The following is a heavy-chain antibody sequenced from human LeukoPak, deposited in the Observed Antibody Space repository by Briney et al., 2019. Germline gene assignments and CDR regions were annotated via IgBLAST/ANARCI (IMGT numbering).Heavy chain of an antibody. CDR3: ARAGGYQLPHNWFDP. CDR2: INHSGST. V-gene: IGHV4-34*01. CDR1: GGSFSGYY. Sequence: ASETLSLTCAVYGGSFSGYYWSWIRRPPGKGLEWIGEINHSGSTNYNPPLKSRVTISVDTSKNQFSLKLSSVTAADTAVYYCARAGGYQLPHNWFDPWGQGTLVTVSS. D-gene: IGHD2-2*01. J-gene: IGHJ5*02.